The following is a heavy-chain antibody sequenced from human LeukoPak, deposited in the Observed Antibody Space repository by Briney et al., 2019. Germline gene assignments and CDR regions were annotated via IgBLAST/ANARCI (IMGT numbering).Heavy chain of an antibody. CDR2: ISYDGSNK. CDR1: GFTFSSYG. V-gene: IGHV3-30*18. J-gene: IGHJ4*02. D-gene: IGHD1-26*01. CDR3: AKDSREWELLGFVDY. Sequence: PGGSLRLSCAASGFTFSSYGMHWVRQAPGKGLEWVAVISYDGSNKYYADSVKGRFTISRDTSKNTLYLQMNSLRAEDTAVYYCAKDSREWELLGFVDYWGQGTLVTVSS.